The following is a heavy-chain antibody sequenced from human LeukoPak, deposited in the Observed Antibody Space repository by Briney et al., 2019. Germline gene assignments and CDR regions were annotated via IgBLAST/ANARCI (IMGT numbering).Heavy chain of an antibody. CDR2: INPSGGST. J-gene: IGHJ4*02. Sequence: ASVRVSCTASGYTFTSYYMNWVRQAPGQGLEWMGLINPSGGSTNYAQTFQGRVTMTRDTSTNTVYMELSSLRSKDTAVYYCARRTYGRSSSIFDYWGRGSLVTVSS. CDR3: ARRTYGRSSSIFDY. V-gene: IGHV1-46*01. CDR1: GYTFTSYY. D-gene: IGHD6-6*01.